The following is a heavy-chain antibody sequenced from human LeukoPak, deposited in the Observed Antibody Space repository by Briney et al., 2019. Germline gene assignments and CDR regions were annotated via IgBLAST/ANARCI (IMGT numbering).Heavy chain of an antibody. J-gene: IGHJ4*02. D-gene: IGHD6-13*01. CDR1: GFTFSSYA. CDR3: ARDPSVSWAFDY. CDR2: ISYDGSNK. Sequence: GGSLRLSCAASGFTFSSYAMHWVRQAPGKGLEWVAVISYDGSNKYYADSVKGRFTISRDNSKNTLYLQMNSLRAEDTAVYYCARDPSVSWAFDYWGQGTLVTVSS. V-gene: IGHV3-30-3*01.